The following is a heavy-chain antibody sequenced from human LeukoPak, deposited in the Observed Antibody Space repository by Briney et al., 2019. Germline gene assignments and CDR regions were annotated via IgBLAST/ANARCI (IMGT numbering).Heavy chain of an antibody. Sequence: PGGSLRRSCAASGFTFSRYSMNWVRQAPGKGLEWVSSISTSSSYIYYADSVKGRFTISGDNAKNSLFLQMNSLRAEDTAVYYCARGGDHPTFLFQYMDVWGKGTTVTVSS. CDR2: ISTSSSYI. CDR3: ARGGDHPTFLFQYMDV. V-gene: IGHV3-21*06. CDR1: GFTFSRYS. D-gene: IGHD3-16*01. J-gene: IGHJ6*03.